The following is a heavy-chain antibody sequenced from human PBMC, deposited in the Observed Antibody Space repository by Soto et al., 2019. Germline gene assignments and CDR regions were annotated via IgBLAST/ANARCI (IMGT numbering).Heavy chain of an antibody. D-gene: IGHD2-2*01. CDR2: ISAYNGNT. V-gene: IGHV1-18*01. Sequence: ASVKVSCKASGYIFTAFGISWVRQAPGQGLEWMGWISAYNGNTNYAQKLQGRVTMTTDTSTSTAYMELRSLRSDDTAVYYCARVRYQLLWFWFDPWGQGTLVTVSS. CDR3: ARVRYQLLWFWFDP. CDR1: GYIFTAFG. J-gene: IGHJ5*02.